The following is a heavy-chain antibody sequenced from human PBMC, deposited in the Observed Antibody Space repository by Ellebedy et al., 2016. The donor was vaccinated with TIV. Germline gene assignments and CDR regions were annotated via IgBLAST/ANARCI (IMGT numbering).Heavy chain of an antibody. CDR1: GGTFNNSA. CDR3: AKENWGLGFDH. Sequence: AASVKVSCKASGGTFNNSAISWVRQAPGQGLEWMGRIIPIVGITNYAQKFQGRVTITADKSTSTAYMELSSLRSEDTALYYCAKENWGLGFDHWGQGTLVTVSS. D-gene: IGHD7-27*01. CDR2: IIPIVGIT. J-gene: IGHJ4*02. V-gene: IGHV1-69*04.